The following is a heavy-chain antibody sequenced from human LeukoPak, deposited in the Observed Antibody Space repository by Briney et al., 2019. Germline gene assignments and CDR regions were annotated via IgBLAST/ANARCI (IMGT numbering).Heavy chain of an antibody. CDR1: GGSISSYY. Sequence: SETLSLTCTVSGGSISSYYWSWIRQPPGKGLEWIGYIYYSGSTNYNPSLKSRVTISVDTSKNQFSLKLSSVTAADTAVYYCARGPTYYDFWSGYYTQYYFDYWGQGTLLTVSS. D-gene: IGHD3-3*01. CDR3: ARGPTYYDFWSGYYTQYYFDY. J-gene: IGHJ4*02. CDR2: IYYSGST. V-gene: IGHV4-59*01.